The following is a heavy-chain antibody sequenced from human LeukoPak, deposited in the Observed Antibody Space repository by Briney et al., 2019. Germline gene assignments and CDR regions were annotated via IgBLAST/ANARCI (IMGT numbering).Heavy chain of an antibody. CDR2: IYFSGIT. V-gene: IGHV4-39*01. CDR3: ASVDYGDFPDY. J-gene: IGHJ4*02. CDR1: GDSLSNSRYY. D-gene: IGHD4-17*01. Sequence: PSETLSLTCTVSGDSLSNSRYYWGWIRQSPGKGLEWIANIYFSGITYYNPSLKSRVSMSVDTSKNQFSLNLTSVAAADTAVYYCASVDYGDFPDYWGQGTLLSVSS.